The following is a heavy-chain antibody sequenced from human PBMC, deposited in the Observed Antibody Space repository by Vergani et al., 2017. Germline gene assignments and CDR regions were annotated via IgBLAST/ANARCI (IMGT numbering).Heavy chain of an antibody. CDR1: GDSISSGSHY. J-gene: IGHJ4*02. V-gene: IGHV4-61*02. Sequence: QVQLQESGPGLVKPPGTLSLTCAVSGDSISSGSHYWSWIRQPAGKGPEWIGHIHTGGSTDLNPSFKSRVSISVDTSKSQFSLKLNSVTVADTAVYYCARSRPYCTSGSCPAIWGQGTLVTVSS. CDR2: IHTGGST. CDR3: ARSRPYCTSGSCPAI. D-gene: IGHD2-15*01.